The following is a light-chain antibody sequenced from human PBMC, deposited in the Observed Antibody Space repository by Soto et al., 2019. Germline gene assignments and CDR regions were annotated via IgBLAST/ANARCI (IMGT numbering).Light chain of an antibody. J-gene: IGLJ2*01. CDR2: SNK. V-gene: IGLV1-47*02. CDR3: AAWDDSLSGQVV. Sequence: QSVLTQPPSSSGTPGQRVTISCSGSSSNIGSNYVYWYQQLPGTAPKLLIYSNKQRPSGVPDRFSGSKSGTSASLAISGLRSEDEADYYCAAWDDSLSGQVVFGGGTTLTVL. CDR1: SSNIGSNY.